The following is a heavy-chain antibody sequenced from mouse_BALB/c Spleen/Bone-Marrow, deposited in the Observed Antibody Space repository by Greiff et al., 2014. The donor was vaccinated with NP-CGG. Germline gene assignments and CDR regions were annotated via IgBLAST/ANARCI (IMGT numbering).Heavy chain of an antibody. CDR3: ARSLYDGYFSWFAY. CDR1: GFNIKDTY. J-gene: IGHJ3*01. CDR2: IDPANGNT. D-gene: IGHD2-3*01. V-gene: IGHV14-3*02. Sequence: VQLQQPGAELVKPGASVKLSCTASGFNIKDTYMHWVKQRPEQGLEWIGRIDPANGNTKYDPKFQGKATITADTSSNTAYLQLSSLTSEDTAVYYCARSLYDGYFSWFAYWGQGTLVTASA.